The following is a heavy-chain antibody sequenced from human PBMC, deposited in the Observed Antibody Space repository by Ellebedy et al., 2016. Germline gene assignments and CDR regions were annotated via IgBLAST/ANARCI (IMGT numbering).Heavy chain of an antibody. V-gene: IGHV4-59*01. D-gene: IGHD4-11*01. Sequence: SETLSLXCTVSGGSISNYYWSWIRQPPGKGLEWIGYIYDSGSTNYNPSLKSRVTISVDTSKNQFSLKLSTVTAADTAVYYCARGRDRNYRRCFDPWGQGTLVTVSS. J-gene: IGHJ5*02. CDR3: ARGRDRNYRRCFDP. CDR1: GGSISNYY. CDR2: IYDSGST.